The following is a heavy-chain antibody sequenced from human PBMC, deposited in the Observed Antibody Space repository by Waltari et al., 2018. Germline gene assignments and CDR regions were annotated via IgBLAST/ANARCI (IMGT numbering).Heavy chain of an antibody. V-gene: IGHV3-21*01. D-gene: IGHD7-27*01. J-gene: IGHJ4*02. Sequence: EVQLVESGGGLVKPGGSLSPSCGATGFRFSSYSMNWVRQAPGKGLEWVSSISSSATYIHYADSVKGRFTISRDNAKNSLYLQMNSLRVEDTAVYYCVSGGWGFYFDYWGQGTVVTVSS. CDR2: ISSSATYI. CDR3: VSGGWGFYFDY. CDR1: GFRFSSYS.